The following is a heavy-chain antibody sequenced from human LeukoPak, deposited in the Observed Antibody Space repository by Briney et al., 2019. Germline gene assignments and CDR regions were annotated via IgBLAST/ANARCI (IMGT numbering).Heavy chain of an antibody. V-gene: IGHV3-21*01. J-gene: IGHJ5*01. CDR3: ARVAASGPTGWFDS. CDR2: ISSTSAYI. D-gene: IGHD3-10*01. Sequence: GGSLRLSCAGSGFALKSYSLTWVRQAPGKGLEWVSSISSTSAYIHYADSVKGRFTISRDNVDNVVYLEMNSLGAEDTATYYCARVAASGPTGWFDSWGQGTLVIVSS. CDR1: GFALKSYS.